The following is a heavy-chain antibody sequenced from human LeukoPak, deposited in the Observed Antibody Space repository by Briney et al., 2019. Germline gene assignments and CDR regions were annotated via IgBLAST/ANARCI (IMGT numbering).Heavy chain of an antibody. Sequence: PGGSLRLSCAASGFTFSSYRMNWVRQAPGKGLEWVSSISSSSTNIYYADSVKGRFTISRDNAKNSLYLQMDSLRAEDTAVYYCARVYSSGWYFDPWGQGTLVTVCS. J-gene: IGHJ5*02. CDR3: ARVYSSGWYFDP. V-gene: IGHV3-21*01. CDR2: ISSSSTNI. CDR1: GFTFSSYR. D-gene: IGHD6-19*01.